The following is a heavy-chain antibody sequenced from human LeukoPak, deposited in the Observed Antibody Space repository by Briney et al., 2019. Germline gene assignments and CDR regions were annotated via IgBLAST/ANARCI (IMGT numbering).Heavy chain of an antibody. CDR2: IWYDGSNK. CDR1: GFTFSNAY. D-gene: IGHD6-13*01. J-gene: IGHJ4*02. CDR3: ARDRGYSSSWYLYY. Sequence: PGGSLRLSCAASGFTFSNAYMNWARQAPGKGLEWVAVIWYDGSNKYYADSVKGRFTISRDNSKNTLYLQMNSLRAEDTAVYYCARDRGYSSSWYLYYWGQGTLVTVSS. V-gene: IGHV3-33*08.